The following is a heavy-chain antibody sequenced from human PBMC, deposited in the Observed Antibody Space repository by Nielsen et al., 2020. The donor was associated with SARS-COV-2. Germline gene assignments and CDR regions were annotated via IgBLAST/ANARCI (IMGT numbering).Heavy chain of an antibody. CDR1: GFTFSSYW. J-gene: IGHJ6*02. CDR2: INSDGSST. D-gene: IGHD6-13*01. V-gene: IGHV3-74*01. CDR3: ARGSDSSSWYEYYYYYYGMDV. Sequence: GGSLRLSCAASGFTFSSYWMHWVRQAPGKGLVWVSRINSDGSSTSYADSVKGRFTISRDNAKNTLYLQINSLRAEDTAVYYCARGSDSSSWYEYYYYYYGMDVWGQGTTVTVSS.